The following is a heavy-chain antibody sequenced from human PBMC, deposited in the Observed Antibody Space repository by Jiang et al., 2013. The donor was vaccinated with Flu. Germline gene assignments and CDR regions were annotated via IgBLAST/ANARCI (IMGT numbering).Heavy chain of an antibody. V-gene: IGHV4-59*01. J-gene: IGHJ3*02. CDR1: GGSISSYY. D-gene: IGHD1-7*01. Sequence: GSGLVKPSETLSLTCTVSGGSISSYYWSWIRQPPGKGLEWIGYIYYSGSTNYNPSLKSRVTISVDTSKNQFSLKLSSVTAADTAVYYCARENWNYGSDTFDIWGQGTMVTVSS. CDR2: IYYSGST. CDR3: ARENWNYGSDTFDI.